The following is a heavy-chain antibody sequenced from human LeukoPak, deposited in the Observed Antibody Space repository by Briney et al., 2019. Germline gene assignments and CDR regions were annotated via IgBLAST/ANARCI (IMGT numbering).Heavy chain of an antibody. CDR1: GFTFSSHA. V-gene: IGHV3-23*01. CDR3: ARTFYDISTGYYPTGYMDV. D-gene: IGHD3-9*01. CDR2: ISGSGGST. J-gene: IGHJ6*03. Sequence: GGSLRLSCAASGFTFSSHAMSWVRQAPGKGLEWVSAISGSGGSTYSADSVKGRFTISRDNAKNSLYLQMNSLRAEDTALYYCARTFYDISTGYYPTGYMDVWGKGTTVTVSS.